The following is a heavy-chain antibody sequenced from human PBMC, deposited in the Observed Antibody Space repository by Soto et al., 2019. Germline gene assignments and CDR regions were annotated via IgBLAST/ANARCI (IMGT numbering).Heavy chain of an antibody. V-gene: IGHV4-4*07. J-gene: IGHJ4*02. Sequence: PSETLSLTCPVSGASITNFYWSWIRQSARKGLEWIGRIYTRGSTDYNPSLKSRVTISTDTSKNQVSLTLKSVTAADTAVYYCARGGAYYFDSWGQGIQVTVS. CDR2: IYTRGST. D-gene: IGHD3-16*01. CDR3: ARGGAYYFDS. CDR1: GASITNFY.